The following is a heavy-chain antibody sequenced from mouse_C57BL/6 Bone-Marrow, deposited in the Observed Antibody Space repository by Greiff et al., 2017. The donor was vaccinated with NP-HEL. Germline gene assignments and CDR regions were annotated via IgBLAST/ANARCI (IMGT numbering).Heavy chain of an antibody. CDR3: ASLGVLDYDGRDFDY. Sequence: VQLQQSGPELVKPGASVKISCRASGYSFTDYNMNWVKQSNGKSLEWIGVINPNYGTTSYNQKFKGKATLTVDQSSSTAYMQLNSLTSEDSAVYYCASLGVLDYDGRDFDYWGQGTTLTVSS. CDR1: GYSFTDYN. V-gene: IGHV1-39*01. D-gene: IGHD2-4*01. CDR2: INPNYGTT. J-gene: IGHJ2*01.